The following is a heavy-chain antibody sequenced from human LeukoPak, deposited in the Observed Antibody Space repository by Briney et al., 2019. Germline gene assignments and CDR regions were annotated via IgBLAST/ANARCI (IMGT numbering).Heavy chain of an antibody. CDR1: GGSISSYY. V-gene: IGHV4-4*07. CDR3: ARGLRLAAAARGSDYYYYGLDV. CDR2: IYTSGST. Sequence: PSETLSLTCAVSGGSISSYYWSWIRQPPGKGLEWIGHIYTSGSTNYNPSLKSRVTMSVDTSKNQFSLKLSSVTAADTAVYYCARGLRLAAAARGSDYYYYGLDVWGQGTTVTVSS. D-gene: IGHD6-13*01. J-gene: IGHJ6*02.